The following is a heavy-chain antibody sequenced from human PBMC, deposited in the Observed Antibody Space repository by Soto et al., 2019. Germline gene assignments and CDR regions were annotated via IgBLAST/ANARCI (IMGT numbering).Heavy chain of an antibody. Sequence: PSETLSLTCAVSGHSISSGYYCGWIRQPPGKGLEWIGSFYHSGSTYYNPSLKSRVTISVDTSKNQFSLKLSSVTAADTAVYYCARGEYYGSGNYFDYWGQGTLVTVSS. V-gene: IGHV4-38-2*01. D-gene: IGHD3-10*01. CDR2: FYHSGST. CDR1: GHSISSGYY. CDR3: ARGEYYGSGNYFDY. J-gene: IGHJ4*02.